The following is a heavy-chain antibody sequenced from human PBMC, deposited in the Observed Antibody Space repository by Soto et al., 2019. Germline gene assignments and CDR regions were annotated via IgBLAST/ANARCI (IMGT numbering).Heavy chain of an antibody. J-gene: IGHJ4*01. D-gene: IGHD1-1*01. V-gene: IGHV3-53*01. Sequence: PGGSLRLSCAVSGLTVSREYMSGVRQAPGKGLEWVSVIYRSGDTYYADSVEGRFTISRDNSKSTLFLQMNSLRADDTAVYYCGTEGSTPGFVAPYFNYWG. CDR1: GLTVSREY. CDR2: IYRSGDT. CDR3: GTEGSTPGFVAPYFNY.